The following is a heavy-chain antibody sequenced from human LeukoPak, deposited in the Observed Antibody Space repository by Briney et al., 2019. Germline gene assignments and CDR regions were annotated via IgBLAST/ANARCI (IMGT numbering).Heavy chain of an antibody. CDR1: GFTVSSNY. V-gene: IGHV3-53*01. D-gene: IGHD2-2*01. CDR2: IYSGGST. Sequence: GGSLRLSCAASGFTVSSNYMSWVRQAPGKGLEWVSVIYSGGSTYYADSVKGRFTISRDNSKNTLYLQMNSLRAEDTAVYYCARGYCSSTSCYPYYFDYWGQGTLVTVSS. CDR3: ARGYCSSTSCYPYYFDY. J-gene: IGHJ4*02.